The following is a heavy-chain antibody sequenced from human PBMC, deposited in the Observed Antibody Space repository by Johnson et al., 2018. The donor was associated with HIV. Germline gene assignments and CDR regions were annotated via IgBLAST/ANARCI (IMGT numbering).Heavy chain of an antibody. V-gene: IGHV3-23*01. CDR1: GFTFSSYA. Sequence: EVQLLESGGGVVQPGGSLRLSCAASGFTFSSYAMSWVRQAPGKGLEWVSRINSDGSNKYYADSVKGRFTISRDNSKNTLYLQMNSLRAEDTAVYYCAKSRDCSGGSCPDGFDIWGRGTMVTVSS. CDR2: INSDGSNK. CDR3: AKSRDCSGGSCPDGFDI. D-gene: IGHD2-15*01. J-gene: IGHJ3*02.